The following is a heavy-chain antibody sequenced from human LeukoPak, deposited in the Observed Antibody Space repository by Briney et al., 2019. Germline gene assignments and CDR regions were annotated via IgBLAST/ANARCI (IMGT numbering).Heavy chain of an antibody. J-gene: IGHJ4*02. CDR2: IIPIFGTA. CDR3: ARSRDGYNYADY. D-gene: IGHD5-24*01. CDR1: GGTFSSYA. V-gene: IGHV1-69*06. Sequence: GASVKVSCKASGGTFSSYAISWVRQAPGQGLEWMGGIIPIFGTANYAQKFQGRVTITADKSTSTAYMELSSLRSEDTAVYYCARSRDGYNYADYWGQGTLVTVSS.